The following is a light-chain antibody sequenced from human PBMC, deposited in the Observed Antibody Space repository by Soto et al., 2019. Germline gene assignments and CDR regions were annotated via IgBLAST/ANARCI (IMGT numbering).Light chain of an antibody. CDR1: QSFRGL. V-gene: IGKV3-11*01. Sequence: EVVLTQSPVTLSFSPGERATLSWRASQSFRGLLAWYQQKPGQARRLFIYDAYNRATGIPPRFSGSGSGTEFTLTISSLEPEDSEVYYCQQRHMWPITFGQGTRLEIK. CDR3: QQRHMWPIT. CDR2: DAY. J-gene: IGKJ5*01.